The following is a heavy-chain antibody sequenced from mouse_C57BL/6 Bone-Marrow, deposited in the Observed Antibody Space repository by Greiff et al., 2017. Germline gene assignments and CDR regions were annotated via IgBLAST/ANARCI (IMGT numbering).Heavy chain of an antibody. J-gene: IGHJ2*01. CDR1: RFTFSNYW. Sequence: EVKLMESGGGLVQPGGSMKLSCVASRFTFSNYWMNWVRQSPEKGLEWVAQIRLKSDNYATHYAESVKGRFTISRDDSKSSVYLQMNNLRAEDTGIYYCTGDGYFPPFDYWGQGTTLTVSS. V-gene: IGHV6-3*01. CDR3: TGDGYFPPFDY. CDR2: IRLKSDNYAT. D-gene: IGHD2-3*01.